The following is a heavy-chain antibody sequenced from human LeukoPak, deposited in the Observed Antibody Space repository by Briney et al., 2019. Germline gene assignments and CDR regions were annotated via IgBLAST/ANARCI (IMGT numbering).Heavy chain of an antibody. CDR3: ASSVVPAATLHYYYYMDV. CDR2: ISAYNGNT. Sequence: ASVKVSCKASGHTFTSYGISWVRQAPGQGLEWMGWISAYNGNTNYAQKLQGRVTMTTDTSTSTAYMELRSLRSDDTAVYYCASSVVPAATLHYYYYMDVWGKGTTVTVSS. V-gene: IGHV1-18*01. D-gene: IGHD2-2*01. CDR1: GHTFTSYG. J-gene: IGHJ6*03.